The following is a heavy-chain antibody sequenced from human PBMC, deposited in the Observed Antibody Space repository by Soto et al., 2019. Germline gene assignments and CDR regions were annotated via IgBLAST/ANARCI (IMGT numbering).Heavy chain of an antibody. D-gene: IGHD6-13*01. V-gene: IGHV4-39*01. CDR3: ARHSVAAAARAQFAFDI. CDR1: GGSISSSRYY. Sequence: PSETLSLTCTVSGGSISSSRYYWGWIRQPPGKGLEWIGSIYYSGSTYYNPSLKSRVTISVDTSKNQFSLKLSSVTAADTAVYYCARHSVAAAARAQFAFDIWGQGTMVTVSS. J-gene: IGHJ3*02. CDR2: IYYSGST.